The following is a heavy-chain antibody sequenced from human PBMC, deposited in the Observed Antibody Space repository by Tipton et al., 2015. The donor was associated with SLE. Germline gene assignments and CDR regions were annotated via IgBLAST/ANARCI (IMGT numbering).Heavy chain of an antibody. J-gene: IGHJ4*02. V-gene: IGHV4-39*07. CDR2: ISYSGNT. Sequence: TLSLTCTVSGGSISRSNYYWGWIRRPPGRGLEWIGTISYSGNTYYNPSLKGRLTISVDTSKNQFSLKLSSVTAADTAVYYCAREGLLYGFDYWGQGTLVTVSS. D-gene: IGHD4-17*01. CDR1: GGSISRSNYY. CDR3: AREGLLYGFDY.